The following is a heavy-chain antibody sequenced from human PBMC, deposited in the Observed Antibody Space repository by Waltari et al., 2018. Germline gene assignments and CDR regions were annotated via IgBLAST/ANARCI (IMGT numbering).Heavy chain of an antibody. D-gene: IGHD2-15*01. J-gene: IGHJ5*02. CDR1: GYSFRSHG. CDR2: ISVYDGNT. CDR3: ARDSDIAVVPRAARYLWFDH. Sequence: QVQLVQSEAEVKKPGASVKVSCKTSGYSFRSHGIRWARQAPGQGLEWMAWISVYDGNTRYSEKVQGRVTVTIDTSTSTVYMELRSLRADDTAIYYCARDSDIAVVPRAARYLWFDHWGQGTLVTVSS. V-gene: IGHV1-18*01.